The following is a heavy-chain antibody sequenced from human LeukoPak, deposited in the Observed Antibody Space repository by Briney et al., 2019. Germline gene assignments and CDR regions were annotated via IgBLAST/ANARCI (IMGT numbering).Heavy chain of an antibody. CDR1: GFTSTSFG. Sequence: SRGSLSLSCAPSGFTSTSFGMEWVSQAPGKGREWVGVILYDGSNKYYADSMKGRFTISRDKSKNTLYLQMNSLRAEDTAVYYCAKGLTDCGGDCYSSYFDYWGQGTLVTVSS. J-gene: IGHJ4*02. V-gene: IGHV3-30*18. CDR3: AKGLTDCGGDCYSSYFDY. CDR2: ILYDGSNK. D-gene: IGHD2-21*02.